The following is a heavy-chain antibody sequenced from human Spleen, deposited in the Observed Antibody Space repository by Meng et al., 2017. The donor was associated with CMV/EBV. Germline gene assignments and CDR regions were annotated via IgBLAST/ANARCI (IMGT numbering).Heavy chain of an antibody. J-gene: IGHJ4*02. Sequence: GESLKISCAASGFTFSDYPMHWVRQAPGKGLEYVSAVSDNGKSTYYADFVKGRFTISRDNSKNTVFLQMRSLKVDDMAVYYCARVQWLVKYLDYWGQGTLVTVSS. D-gene: IGHD6-19*01. CDR2: VSDNGKST. V-gene: IGHV3-64*02. CDR3: ARVQWLVKYLDY. CDR1: GFTFSDYP.